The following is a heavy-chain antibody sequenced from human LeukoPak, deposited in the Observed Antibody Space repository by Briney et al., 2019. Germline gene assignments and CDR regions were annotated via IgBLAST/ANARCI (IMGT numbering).Heavy chain of an antibody. CDR1: GYTFTSYG. J-gene: IGHJ5*02. V-gene: IGHV1-18*01. CDR3: ARHYCSSTSCYSWFDP. CDR2: ISAYNGNT. D-gene: IGHD2-2*02. Sequence: ASVKVSXKASGYTFTSYGISWVRQAPGQGLEWMGWISAYNGNTNYAQKLQGRVTMTTDTSTSTAYMELRSLRSDDTAVYYCARHYCSSTSCYSWFDPWGQGTLVTVSS.